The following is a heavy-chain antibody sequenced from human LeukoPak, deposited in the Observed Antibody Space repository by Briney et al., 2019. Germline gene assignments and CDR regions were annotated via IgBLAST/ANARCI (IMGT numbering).Heavy chain of an antibody. V-gene: IGHV3-21*06. D-gene: IGHD6-13*01. Sequence: PGGSLRLSCAASGFTFSSYSMNWVRQAPGRGLEWVSTISSGSSYIYYADSVKGRFTISRDSAENSLYLQMNNLRVEDTAVYYCARGSTEPFSSWYVAGNYGMDVWGQGTTVTVSS. CDR1: GFTFSSYS. CDR3: ARGSTEPFSSWYVAGNYGMDV. CDR2: ISSGSSYI. J-gene: IGHJ6*02.